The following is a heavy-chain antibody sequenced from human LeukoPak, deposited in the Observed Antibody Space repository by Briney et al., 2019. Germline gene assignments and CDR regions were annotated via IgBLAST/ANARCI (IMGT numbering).Heavy chain of an antibody. Sequence: ASVKVSCKASGYTFTSYAMHWVRQAPGQRLECIGWINAGNGNTKYSQKFQGRVTITRDTSASTAYMELSSLRSEDTAVSYCARRYAAADGGEFDLWGLGTLVTVSS. D-gene: IGHD6-13*01. J-gene: IGHJ2*01. CDR1: GYTFTSYA. CDR2: INAGNGNT. CDR3: ARRYAAADGGEFDL. V-gene: IGHV1-3*01.